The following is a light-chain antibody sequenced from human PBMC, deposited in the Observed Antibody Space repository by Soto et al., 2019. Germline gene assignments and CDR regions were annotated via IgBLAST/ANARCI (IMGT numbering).Light chain of an antibody. CDR2: EVS. Sequence: QSVLTEPACVSVSPGQSITSSCTGSSSDVGGYNYVSWYQQYPGKAPSLMIYEVSNRPSGVSDRFSGSKSGNTASLTISGLQAEDEADYYCSSYTSSYIYVFGTGTKVTVL. CDR3: SSYTSSYIYV. J-gene: IGLJ1*01. CDR1: SSDVGGYNY. V-gene: IGLV2-14*01.